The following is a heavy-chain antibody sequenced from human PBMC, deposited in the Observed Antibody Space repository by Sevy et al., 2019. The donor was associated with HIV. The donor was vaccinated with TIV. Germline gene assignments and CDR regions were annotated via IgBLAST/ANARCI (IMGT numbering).Heavy chain of an antibody. J-gene: IGHJ4*02. CDR2: IKSKTDGGST. D-gene: IGHD6-19*01. V-gene: IGHV3-15*05. CDR1: GFTFSTAW. Sequence: GSLRLSCTASGFTFSTAWMSWVRQAPGKGLEWIGRIKSKTDGGSTDYAAPVKGRFNISRDDSKHTVFVQMNSLTIEDTAVYYCATNTTGWYPSLHSWGQGTLVTVSS. CDR3: ATNTTGWYPSLHS.